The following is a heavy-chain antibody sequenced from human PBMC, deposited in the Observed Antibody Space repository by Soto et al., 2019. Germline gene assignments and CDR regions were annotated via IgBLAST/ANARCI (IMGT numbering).Heavy chain of an antibody. V-gene: IGHV3-72*01. CDR3: SRDSGNYYFDS. J-gene: IGHJ4*02. Sequence: GGSLRLSCAASGFTLSDYRMDRVRQAPGKGLEWIARSRDKANRYTTEYAASARGRFTVSRDDSRNSFYLQMNSLKTEDTAVYYCSRDSGNYYFDSWGRGTLVTVSS. D-gene: IGHD1-26*01. CDR1: GFTLSDYR. CDR2: SRDKANRYTT.